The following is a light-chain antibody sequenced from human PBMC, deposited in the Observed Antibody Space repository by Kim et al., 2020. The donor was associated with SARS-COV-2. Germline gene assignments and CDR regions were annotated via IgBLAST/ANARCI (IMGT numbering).Light chain of an antibody. V-gene: IGKV3-20*01. J-gene: IGKJ1*01. CDR1: QSVDSS. CDR2: GAS. Sequence: LSPGERATHSCRASQSVDSSLAWYQQRPGQAPTLLTYGASRRATGIPDRFSGSGSGTDFTLTISRLEPEDFAVYYCQQYGSSPWTFGQGTKVDIK. CDR3: QQYGSSPWT.